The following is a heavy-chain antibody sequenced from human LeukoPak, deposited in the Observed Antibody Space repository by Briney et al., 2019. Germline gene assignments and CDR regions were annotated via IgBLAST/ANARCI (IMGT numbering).Heavy chain of an antibody. D-gene: IGHD3-22*01. J-gene: IGHJ4*02. CDR3: ARVGRGYYYDSSGPPAHFDY. CDR1: GGSISSSSYY. V-gene: IGHV4-39*07. CDR2: IHYSGST. Sequence: PSETLSLTCTVSGGSISSSSYYWGWIRQPPGKGLEWIGSIHYSGSTYYNPSLKSRVTISVDTSKNQFSLKLSSVTAADTAVYYCARVGRGYYYDSSGPPAHFDYWGQGTLVTVSS.